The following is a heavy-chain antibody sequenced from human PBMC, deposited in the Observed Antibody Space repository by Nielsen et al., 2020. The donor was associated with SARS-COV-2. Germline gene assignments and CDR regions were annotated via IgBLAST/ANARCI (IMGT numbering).Heavy chain of an antibody. J-gene: IGHJ4*02. CDR3: ARGWRSAELLPLEY. Sequence: SETLSLTCTVSGGSISSYYWSWIRQPPGKGLECIGYIYYIGSTTYNPSLRSRATISVDTAENRFSLRLTSVTAADTAVYYCARGWRSAELLPLEYWGQGTPVTVSS. CDR2: IYYIGST. D-gene: IGHD3-10*01. CDR1: GGSISSYY. V-gene: IGHV4-59*01.